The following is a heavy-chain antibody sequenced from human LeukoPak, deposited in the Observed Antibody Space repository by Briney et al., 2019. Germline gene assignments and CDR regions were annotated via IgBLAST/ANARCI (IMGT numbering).Heavy chain of an antibody. J-gene: IGHJ4*02. Sequence: PAGGSLRLSCAASGFTFSSYSMNWVRQAPGKGLEWVSYISSSGSTIYYADSVKGRFTISRDNAKNSLYLQMNSLRAEDTAVYYCARVTPVFRSGYFDYWGQGTLVTVSS. CDR3: ARVTPVFRSGYFDY. CDR1: GFTFSSYS. D-gene: IGHD3-3*01. CDR2: ISSSGSTI. V-gene: IGHV3-48*04.